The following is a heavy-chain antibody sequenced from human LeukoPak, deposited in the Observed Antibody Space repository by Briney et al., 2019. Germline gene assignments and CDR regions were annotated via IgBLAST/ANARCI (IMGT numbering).Heavy chain of an antibody. CDR1: GYRFTTYW. J-gene: IGHJ3*02. CDR2: IYPGDSDT. V-gene: IGHV5-51*01. CDR3: ARQTGGNAFDI. D-gene: IGHD7-27*01. Sequence: GESLKISCKGSGYRFTTYWIGWVRQMPRKGLESMGIIYPGDSDTRYSPCFQGQVTISADKSITTAYLQWNSLKASDTAMYYCARQTGGNAFDIWGRGTMVTVSS.